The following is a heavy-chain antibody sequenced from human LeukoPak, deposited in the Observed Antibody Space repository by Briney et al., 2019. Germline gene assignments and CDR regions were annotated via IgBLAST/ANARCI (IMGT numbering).Heavy chain of an antibody. CDR2: FHYSGST. Sequence: SETLSLTCRVSGASVSNYYWSWIRQPPGKGLEWIGFFHYSGSTNYNPSLNSRVTTSIDTSMNQLSLTLVSVTAADTAVYFCARHHHGGPKLRLDFWGLGVLVTVSS. J-gene: IGHJ4*02. CDR3: ARHHHGGPKLRLDF. V-gene: IGHV4-59*08. D-gene: IGHD2-15*01. CDR1: GASVSNYY.